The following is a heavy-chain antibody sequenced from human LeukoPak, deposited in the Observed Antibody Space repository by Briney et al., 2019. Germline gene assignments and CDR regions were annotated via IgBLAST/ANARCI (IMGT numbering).Heavy chain of an antibody. CDR1: GGTFSSYA. CDR3: ARGSVGVAAAGYSFDY. V-gene: IGHV1-69*13. J-gene: IGHJ4*02. CDR2: IIPIFGTA. Sequence: SVKVSCKASGGTFSSYAISWVRQAPGQGLEWMGGIIPIFGTANYAQKFQGRVTITADESTSTAYMELGSLRSEDTAVYYCARGSVGVAAAGYSFDYWGQGTLVTVSS. D-gene: IGHD6-13*01.